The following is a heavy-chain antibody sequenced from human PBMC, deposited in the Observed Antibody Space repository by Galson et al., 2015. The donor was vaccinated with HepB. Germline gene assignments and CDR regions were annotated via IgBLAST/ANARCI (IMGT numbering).Heavy chain of an antibody. CDR1: GFTVSSNY. CDR3: ARDSSGWSSYGMDV. D-gene: IGHD6-19*01. J-gene: IGHJ6*02. Sequence: SLRLSCAASGFTVSSNYMSWVRQAPGKGLEWVSVIYSGGSTYYADSVKGRFTISRDNSKNTLYLQMNSLRAEDTAVYYCARDSSGWSSYGMDVWGQGTTVTVSS. CDR2: IYSGGST. V-gene: IGHV3-53*01.